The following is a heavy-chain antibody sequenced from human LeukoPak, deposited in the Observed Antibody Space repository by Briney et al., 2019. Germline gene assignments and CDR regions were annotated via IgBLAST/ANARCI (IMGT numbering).Heavy chain of an antibody. Sequence: GGSLRLSCAASGFTFSSFTMTWVRQAPGKGLEWVSAIGGRGGSTYYADFLEGRFTIARDNSKDMVYLQMNSLEVEDTAIYYCGKEGGAWGQGTKVTASS. CDR3: GKEGGA. V-gene: IGHV3-23*01. D-gene: IGHD3-16*01. J-gene: IGHJ5*02. CDR1: GFTFSSFT. CDR2: IGGRGGST.